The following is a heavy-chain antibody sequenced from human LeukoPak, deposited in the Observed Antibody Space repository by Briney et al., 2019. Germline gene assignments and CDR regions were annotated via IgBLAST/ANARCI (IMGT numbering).Heavy chain of an antibody. CDR1: GDTFTDYF. J-gene: IGHJ4*02. Sequence: APVKVSCKASGDTFTDYFVHWVRQAPGQGLEWMGCIRYNTGEKTSAQKFQGRVTMTRDTSITTAYMELCSLESDDTAVYYCARKAQGTYRFLDWGQGTLVTVSS. D-gene: IGHD1-1*01. CDR3: ARKAQGTYRFLD. V-gene: IGHV1-2*02. CDR2: IRYNTGEK.